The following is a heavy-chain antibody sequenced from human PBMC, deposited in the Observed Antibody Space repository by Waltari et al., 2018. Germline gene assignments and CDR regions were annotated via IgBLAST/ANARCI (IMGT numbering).Heavy chain of an antibody. CDR3: VRDYYDSEGNYNYLDS. D-gene: IGHD3-22*01. Sequence: QVQLVQSGADVKKPGASLKVSCKASGYRFPAYYFHWVRQAPGQGLEWMGWINPSSGDTNYAQKLQGRVTMTRDMSISTAYMELSSLRSDDTAVYYCVRDYYDSEGNYNYLDSWGQGTLVIVSS. V-gene: IGHV1-2*02. CDR1: GYRFPAYY. J-gene: IGHJ4*02. CDR2: INPSSGDT.